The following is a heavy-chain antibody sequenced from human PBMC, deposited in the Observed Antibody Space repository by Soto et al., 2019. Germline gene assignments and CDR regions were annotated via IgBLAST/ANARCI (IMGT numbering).Heavy chain of an antibody. J-gene: IGHJ3*02. CDR3: ARRTGRTQPRKAFDI. V-gene: IGHV4-34*01. D-gene: IGHD1-1*01. CDR1: GGSFSGYY. CDR2: INHSGST. Sequence: SETLSLTCAVYGGSFSGYYWSWIRQPPGKGLEWIGEINHSGSTNYNPSLKSRVTISVDTSKNQFSLKLSSVTAADTAVYYCARRTGRTQPRKAFDIWGQGTMVTVSS.